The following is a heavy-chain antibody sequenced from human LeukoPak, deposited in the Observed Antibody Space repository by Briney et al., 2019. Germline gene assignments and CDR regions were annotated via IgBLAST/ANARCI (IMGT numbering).Heavy chain of an antibody. Sequence: GESLKLSCAASGFTFSSYSMNWVRQAPGKGLEWVSYISSSSTAIYYADSVKGRFTISRDNAKNSLYLHMNSLRAEDTAVYYCASYSSSWYDAFDIWGQGTMVTVSS. V-gene: IGHV3-48*04. J-gene: IGHJ3*02. D-gene: IGHD6-13*01. CDR3: ASYSSSWYDAFDI. CDR2: ISSSSTAI. CDR1: GFTFSSYS.